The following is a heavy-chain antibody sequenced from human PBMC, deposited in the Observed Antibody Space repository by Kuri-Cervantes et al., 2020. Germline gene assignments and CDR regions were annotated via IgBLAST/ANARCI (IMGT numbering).Heavy chain of an antibody. J-gene: IGHJ6*03. Sequence: GGSLRLSCEASGFNFNDYSMHWVRQAPGKGLEWISFIHWDGGSTYYADSVKGRFTISRDNSKNSLYLQMNSLRAEDTALYYCALSARYSSTWYYYYYMDVWGKGTTVTVSS. V-gene: IGHV3-43*01. CDR1: GFNFNDYS. CDR2: IHWDGGST. CDR3: ALSARYSSTWYYYYYMDV. D-gene: IGHD6-13*01.